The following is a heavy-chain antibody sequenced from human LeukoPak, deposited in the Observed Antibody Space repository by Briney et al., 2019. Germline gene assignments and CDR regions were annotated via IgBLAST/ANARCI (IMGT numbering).Heavy chain of an antibody. CDR1: GFSFSRYY. J-gene: IGHJ4*02. D-gene: IGHD5-24*01. Sequence: GGSLRLSCVASGFSFSRYYMHWVRQAPGKGLVWVSRIKGDSSDTIYADSVKGRFTISRDNAKNTVYLQMNSLMREDTAVYYCARDGDAYNFDYWGQGTLVTVSS. V-gene: IGHV3-74*01. CDR2: IKGDSSDT. CDR3: ARDGDAYNFDY.